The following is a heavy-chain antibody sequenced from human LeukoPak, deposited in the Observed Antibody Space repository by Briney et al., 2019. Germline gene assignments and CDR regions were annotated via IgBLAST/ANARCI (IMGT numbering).Heavy chain of an antibody. D-gene: IGHD2/OR15-2a*01. Sequence: SETLSLTCTVSGGSLSSYYWSWIRQPPGKGLEWSGYIYYSGSTNYNPSLNSRVTISVDTSKNQFSLKLSSVTAADTAVYYCARSLGMALLHYWYFDLWGRGTLVTVS. J-gene: IGHJ2*01. CDR2: IYYSGST. CDR1: GGSLSSYY. V-gene: IGHV4-59*01. CDR3: ARSLGMALLHYWYFDL.